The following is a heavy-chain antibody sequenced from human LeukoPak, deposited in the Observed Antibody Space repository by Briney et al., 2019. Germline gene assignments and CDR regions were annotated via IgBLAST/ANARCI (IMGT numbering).Heavy chain of an antibody. Sequence: GGSLRLSCAASGFTFSSYSTNWVRQAPGKGLEWVSSISSSSSYIYYADSVKGRLTISRDNAKNSLYLQMNSLRAEDTAVYYCARDPEDLYSSSWYYFDYWGQGTLVTVSS. J-gene: IGHJ4*02. D-gene: IGHD6-13*01. V-gene: IGHV3-21*01. CDR2: ISSSSSYI. CDR1: GFTFSSYS. CDR3: ARDPEDLYSSSWYYFDY.